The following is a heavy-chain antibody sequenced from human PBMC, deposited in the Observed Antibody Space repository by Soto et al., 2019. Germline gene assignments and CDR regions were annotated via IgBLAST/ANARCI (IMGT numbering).Heavy chain of an antibody. D-gene: IGHD3-9*01. V-gene: IGHV3-23*01. CDR3: AKVRYFDWLRGYFDY. CDR1: GFTFSSYA. J-gene: IGHJ4*02. CDR2: ISGSGGIT. Sequence: GGSLRLSCAASGFTFSSYAMSWVRQAPGKGLEWVSAISGSGGITYYADSVKGLFTISRDNSKNTLYLQMNSLRAEDTAVYYCAKVRYFDWLRGYFDYWGQGTLVTVSS.